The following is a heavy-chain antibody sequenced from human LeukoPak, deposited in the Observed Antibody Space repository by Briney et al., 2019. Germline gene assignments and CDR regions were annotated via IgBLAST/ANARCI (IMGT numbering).Heavy chain of an antibody. CDR2: IQYDGSNK. Sequence: PGRSLRLSCAASGFTFSSYGMHWVRQAPGKGLEWVAFIQYDGSNKHYADSVKGRFTISRDNSKNTLYLQMNSLRVEDTAVYYCAKAELRYCSRTSCHNFDFWGQGTLVTVSS. V-gene: IGHV3-30*02. CDR1: GFTFSSYG. D-gene: IGHD2-2*01. J-gene: IGHJ4*02. CDR3: AKAELRYCSRTSCHNFDF.